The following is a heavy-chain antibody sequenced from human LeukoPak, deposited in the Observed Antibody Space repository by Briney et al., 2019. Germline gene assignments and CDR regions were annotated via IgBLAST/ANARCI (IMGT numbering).Heavy chain of an antibody. CDR2: ISGSGGST. J-gene: IGHJ5*02. CDR1: GFTFSSYA. V-gene: IGHV3-23*01. CDR3: AKVCRYCSGGSCYSSWFDP. Sequence: GGSLRLSCAASGFTFSSYAMSWVRQAPGKGLEWVSAISGSGGSTYYADSVKGRFTISRDNSKNTLYLQMNSLRAEDTAVYYCAKVCRYCSGGSCYSSWFDPWGQGTLVTVSS. D-gene: IGHD2-15*01.